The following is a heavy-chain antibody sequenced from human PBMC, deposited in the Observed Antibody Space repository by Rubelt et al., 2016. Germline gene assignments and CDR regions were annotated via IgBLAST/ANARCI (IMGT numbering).Heavy chain of an antibody. J-gene: IGHJ4*02. Sequence: QVQLQESGPGLVKPSETLSLTCTVSGYSISSGYYWGWIRQPPGKGLEWIGSVSYIGTTYYNPSLKSRVTISVNTSKKQFSLKLNSVTAADTAVYYCARTPSTWSRKIDYWGQGTLVTVSS. D-gene: IGHD6-13*01. CDR2: VSYIGTT. CDR3: ARTPSTWSRKIDY. V-gene: IGHV4-38-2*02. CDR1: GYSISSGYY.